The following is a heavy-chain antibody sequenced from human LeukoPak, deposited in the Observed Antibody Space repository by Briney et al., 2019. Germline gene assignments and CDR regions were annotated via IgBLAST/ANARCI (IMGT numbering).Heavy chain of an antibody. D-gene: IGHD3-10*01. CDR3: ARVSLVRGVITFDY. CDR2: FSSSSSYT. V-gene: IGHV3-11*06. J-gene: IGHJ4*02. Sequence: PGGSLRLSCAASGFTFSDYYMSWIRQAPGKGLEWVSYFSSSSSYTNYADSVKGRFTISRDNAKNSLYLQMNSLRAEDTAVYYCARVSLVRGVITFDYWGQGTLVTVSS. CDR1: GFTFSDYY.